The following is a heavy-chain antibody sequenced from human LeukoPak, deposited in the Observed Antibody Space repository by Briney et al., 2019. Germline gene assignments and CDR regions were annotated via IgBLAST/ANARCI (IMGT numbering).Heavy chain of an antibody. CDR1: GFTFSDYG. Sequence: GRSLRLSCAASGFTFSDYGMHWVRQAPGKGLEWVAVISYDRRHTFYADSVKDRFTISRDNSKNTLYLQMNSLRTEDAASYYCAKDSSRFFDWISFTDFGLDFWGQGTLVTVSS. CDR2: ISYDRRHT. CDR3: AKDSSRFFDWISFTDFGLDF. D-gene: IGHD3-9*01. J-gene: IGHJ4*02. V-gene: IGHV3-30*18.